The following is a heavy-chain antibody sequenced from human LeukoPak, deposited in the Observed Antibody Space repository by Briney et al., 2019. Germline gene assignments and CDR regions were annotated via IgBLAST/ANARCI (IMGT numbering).Heavy chain of an antibody. V-gene: IGHV4-34*01. CDR1: GGSFSGYY. CDR3: ARLVSSSSWNY. CDR2: IYYSGST. J-gene: IGHJ4*02. Sequence: PSETLSLTCAVYGGSFSGYYWSWIRQPPGKGLEGIGSIYYSGSTYYNPSLKSRVTISVDTSKNQFSQKLSSVTAADTAVYYCARLVSSSSWNYWGQGTLVTVSS. D-gene: IGHD6-13*01.